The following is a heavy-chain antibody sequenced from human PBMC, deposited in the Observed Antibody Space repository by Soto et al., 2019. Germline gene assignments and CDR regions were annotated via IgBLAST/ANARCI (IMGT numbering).Heavy chain of an antibody. CDR3: AKALYGGHDY. J-gene: IGHJ4*02. CDR1: GFTFSVYA. D-gene: IGHD4-17*01. CDR2: ISGSGGSK. V-gene: IGHV3-23*01. Sequence: EVQLLESGGGLVQPGGSLRLSCAASGFTFSVYAMSWVRQAPGKGLECVSGISGSGGSKSYADSVKGRFTISRDNYKNTLSLPMNSLSAEDTAVYYCAKALYGGHDYWGPGTLVTVSS.